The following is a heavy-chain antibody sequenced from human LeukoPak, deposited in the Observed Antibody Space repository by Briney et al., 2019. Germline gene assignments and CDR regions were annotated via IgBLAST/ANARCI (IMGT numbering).Heavy chain of an antibody. CDR2: IKQVGGET. V-gene: IGHV3-7*01. CDR3: ASNLRKVLHAFDI. D-gene: IGHD1-1*01. CDR1: GFTFSSYW. Sequence: GGSLRLSCAASGFTFSSYWISWVRQGPGKGLEWVADIKQVGGETYYMGSLKGGFPISRAHAKNSLYLQMNSLRAEDTAVYSCASNLRKVLHAFDIWGQGTLVTVSS. J-gene: IGHJ3*02.